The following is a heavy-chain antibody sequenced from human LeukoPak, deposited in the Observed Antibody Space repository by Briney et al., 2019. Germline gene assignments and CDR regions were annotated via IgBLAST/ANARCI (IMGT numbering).Heavy chain of an antibody. J-gene: IGHJ4*02. V-gene: IGHV5-51*01. CDR3: ARQQYSSSSGMTYYFDY. Sequence: GESLKISCKGSGYSFTSYWIGWVRQMPGKGLEWMGIIYPGDSDTRYSPSFQGQVTISADKSISTAYLQWSSLKASDTAMYYCARQQYSSSSGMTYYFDYWGQGTLVTVPS. CDR2: IYPGDSDT. D-gene: IGHD6-6*01. CDR1: GYSFTSYW.